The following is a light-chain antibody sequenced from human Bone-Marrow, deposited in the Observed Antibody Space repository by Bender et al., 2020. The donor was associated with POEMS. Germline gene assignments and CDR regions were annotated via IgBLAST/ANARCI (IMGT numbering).Light chain of an antibody. CDR2: EGS. Sequence: QSALTQPASVSGSPGQSITISCTGTTNDLGTYSLVSWYQQRPGEAPKLMIYEGSRRPSGVSHRFSGSKSGNTASLTISGLQAEDEADYYCCSYAGSKVFGTGTKVTVL. CDR3: CSYAGSKV. V-gene: IGLV2-23*01. CDR1: TNDLGTYSL. J-gene: IGLJ1*01.